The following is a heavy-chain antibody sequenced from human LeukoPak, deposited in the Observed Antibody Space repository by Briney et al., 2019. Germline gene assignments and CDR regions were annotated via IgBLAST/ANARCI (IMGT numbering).Heavy chain of an antibody. Sequence: GASVKVSCKASGYTFTSYGISWVRQAPGQGLEWMGWISAYNGNTNYAQKLQGRVTMTTDTSTSTAYMELRSLRSDDTAVYYCARDGDCSGGSCYSTGWFDPWDQGTLVTVSS. CDR3: ARDGDCSGGSCYSTGWFDP. J-gene: IGHJ5*02. V-gene: IGHV1-18*04. D-gene: IGHD2-15*01. CDR2: ISAYNGNT. CDR1: GYTFTSYG.